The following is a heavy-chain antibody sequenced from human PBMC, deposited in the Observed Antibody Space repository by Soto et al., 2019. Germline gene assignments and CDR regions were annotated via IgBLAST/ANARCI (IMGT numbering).Heavy chain of an antibody. CDR3: ARSGDVPPYSFDY. Sequence: EVQLVVSGGGLVQPGGSLRLSCAASGFTFSSYSMNWIRQAPGKGLEWVSYISSSSPTIYYADSVKGRFTISRDNAKNSLYLQMNSLRDEDTAVYYSARSGDVPPYSFDYWGQGTLVTVSS. CDR2: ISSSSPTI. D-gene: IGHD3-10*01. V-gene: IGHV3-48*02. CDR1: GFTFSSYS. J-gene: IGHJ4*02.